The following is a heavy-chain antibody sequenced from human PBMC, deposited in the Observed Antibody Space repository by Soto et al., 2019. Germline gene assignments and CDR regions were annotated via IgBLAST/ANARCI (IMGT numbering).Heavy chain of an antibody. V-gene: IGHV3-49*03. CDR1: GFTFGDYA. CDR3: TRDHRHLDY. J-gene: IGHJ4*02. Sequence: GGSLRLSCTASGFTFGDYAMNWFRQAPGKGLEWVGFIRSKAYGGTTENAASVKGRFTISRDDSKSIAYLQMNSLKTEDTAVYYCTRDHRHLDYWGQGTQVTVSS. CDR2: IRSKAYGGTT.